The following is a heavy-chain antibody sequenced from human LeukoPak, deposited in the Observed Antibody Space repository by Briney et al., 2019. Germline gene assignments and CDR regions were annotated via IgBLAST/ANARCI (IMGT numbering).Heavy chain of an antibody. CDR2: MYSSGST. V-gene: IGHV4-59*02. CDR3: AREIVMIRGVITDAFDV. D-gene: IGHD3-10*01. Sequence: SETLSLTCTVSGDSATSFYWSWIRQPPGKGLEWIGYMYSSGSTDFNPSLKSRVSMSVDTSKNQVNLNLSSVTTADTAVYYCAREIVMIRGVITDAFDVWGHGTRVTVSS. CDR1: GDSATSFY. J-gene: IGHJ3*01.